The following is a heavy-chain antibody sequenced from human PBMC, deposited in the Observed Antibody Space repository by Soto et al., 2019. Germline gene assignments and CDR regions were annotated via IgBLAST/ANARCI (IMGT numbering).Heavy chain of an antibody. CDR2: ISYDGDNE. Sequence: QVQLVKSGGGVVQPGRSLRLSCAASGFTFSNYGMHWVRQAPGKGLEWVAIISYDGDNEYYADSVRGRFTISRDNSKNPLYLQTSSLRHEDTAVYYCAKDGGPVYCNSPGCSAKHFDYWGQGTLVTVSS. J-gene: IGHJ4*02. V-gene: IGHV3-30*18. CDR3: AKDGGPVYCNSPGCSAKHFDY. CDR1: GFTFSNYG. D-gene: IGHD2-2*01.